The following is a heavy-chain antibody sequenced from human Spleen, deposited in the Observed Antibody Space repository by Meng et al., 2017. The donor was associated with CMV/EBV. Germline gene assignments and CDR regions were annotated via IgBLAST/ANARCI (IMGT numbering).Heavy chain of an antibody. Sequence: GGSLRLSCAASGFTFDDYTMHWVRQAPEKGLECVSLNSRDGGSTHYADSVKGRFTISRDNSKNSLYLQMISLRIEDTALYYCAKEGRYGVYTFDIWGQGTMVTVSS. V-gene: IGHV3-43*01. J-gene: IGHJ3*02. D-gene: IGHD2-2*02. CDR1: GFTFDDYT. CDR3: AKEGRYGVYTFDI. CDR2: NSRDGGST.